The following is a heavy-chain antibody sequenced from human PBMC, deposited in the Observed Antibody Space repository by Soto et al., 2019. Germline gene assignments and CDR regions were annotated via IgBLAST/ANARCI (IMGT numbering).Heavy chain of an antibody. D-gene: IGHD3-10*01. CDR1: GGSISSYY. V-gene: IGHV4-59*01. CDR2: IYYSGST. CDR3: ARGRVYYGSGSYRSNWFDP. Sequence: PSETLSLTCTVSGGSISSYYWSWIRQPPGKGLEWIGYIYYSGSTNYNPSLKSRVTISVDTSKNQFSLKLSSVTAADTAVYYCARGRVYYGSGSYRSNWFDPWGQGTLVTVSS. J-gene: IGHJ5*02.